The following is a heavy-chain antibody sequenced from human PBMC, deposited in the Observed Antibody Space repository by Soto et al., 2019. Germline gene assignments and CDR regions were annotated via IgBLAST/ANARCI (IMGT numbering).Heavy chain of an antibody. D-gene: IGHD5-18*01. V-gene: IGHV1-46*03. J-gene: IGHJ4*02. CDR1: GYTFTSYY. CDR3: ARVGYSYGSFDY. Sequence: QVQLVQSGAEVKKPGASVKVSCKASGYTFTSYYMHWVRQAPGQGLEWMGIINPSGGSTSYAQKFQGRVTMTRDTSTSTVYMELSSLRSEDRAVYYCARVGYSYGSFDYWGQGTLVTVSS. CDR2: INPSGGST.